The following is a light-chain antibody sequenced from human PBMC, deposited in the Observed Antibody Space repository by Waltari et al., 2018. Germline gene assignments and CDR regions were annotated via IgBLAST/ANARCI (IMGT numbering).Light chain of an antibody. CDR3: QQYYDYPIN. CDR2: DAS. J-gene: IGKJ5*01. CDR1: QNLNTF. Sequence: DIQMTQSPSTVSASLGDRVTITCRASQNLNTFLSWYQQKPGAVPNTRIYDASTLERGVPSRFTGSGSGTHFTLTISGLQPDDFATYYCQQYYDYPINFGQGTRL. V-gene: IGKV1-5*01.